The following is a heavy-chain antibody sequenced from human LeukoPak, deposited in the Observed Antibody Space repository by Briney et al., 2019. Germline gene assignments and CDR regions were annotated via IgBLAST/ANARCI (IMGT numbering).Heavy chain of an antibody. D-gene: IGHD5-12*01. CDR1: GGSFSGYY. V-gene: IGHV4-34*01. CDR3: ASRRWLQYYFDY. J-gene: IGHJ4*02. CDR2: INHSGRT. Sequence: SETLSLTCAVYGGSFSGYYWSWIRQPPGKGLEWIGEINHSGRTNYNPSLKSRVTISVDTSKNQFSLKLSSVTAADTAVYYCASRRWLQYYFDYGGQETLVTVSS.